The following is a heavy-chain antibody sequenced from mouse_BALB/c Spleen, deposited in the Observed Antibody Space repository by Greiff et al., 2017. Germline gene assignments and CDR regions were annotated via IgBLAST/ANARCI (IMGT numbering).Heavy chain of an antibody. CDR3: AGGARWYFDV. CDR1: GFNIKDTY. CDR2: IDPANGNT. Sequence: VQLKESGAELVKPGASVKLSCTASGFNIKDTYMHWVKQRPEQGLEWIGRIDPANGNTKYDPKFQGKATITADTSSNTAYLQLSSLTSEDTAVYYCAGGARWYFDVWGAGTTVTVSS. V-gene: IGHV14-3*02. J-gene: IGHJ1*01.